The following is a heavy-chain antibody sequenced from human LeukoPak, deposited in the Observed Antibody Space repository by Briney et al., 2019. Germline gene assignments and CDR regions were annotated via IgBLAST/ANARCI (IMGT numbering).Heavy chain of an antibody. CDR2: IYYSGST. D-gene: IGHD6-6*01. CDR1: GGSISSSSYY. CDR3: ARGGSSSFDY. Sequence: SETLSLTCTVSGGSISSSSYYWGWIHQPPGKGLEWIGSIYYSGSTYYNPSLKSRVTISVDTSKNQFSLKLSSVTAVDTAVYYCARGGSSSFDYWGQGTLVTVSS. J-gene: IGHJ4*02. V-gene: IGHV4-39*07.